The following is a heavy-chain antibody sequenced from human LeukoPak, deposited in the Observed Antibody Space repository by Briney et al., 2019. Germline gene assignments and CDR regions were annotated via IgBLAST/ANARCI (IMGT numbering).Heavy chain of an antibody. Sequence: ASVKVSCKASGYTFTSYGIGWVRQAPGQGLEWMGWISAYNGNTNYAQKLQGRVTMTTDTSTSTAYMELRSLRSDDTAVYYCAKTKGSRLGEPPANDAFDIWGQGTMVTVSS. J-gene: IGHJ3*02. CDR1: GYTFTSYG. CDR2: ISAYNGNT. V-gene: IGHV1-18*01. D-gene: IGHD3-16*01. CDR3: AKTKGSRLGEPPANDAFDI.